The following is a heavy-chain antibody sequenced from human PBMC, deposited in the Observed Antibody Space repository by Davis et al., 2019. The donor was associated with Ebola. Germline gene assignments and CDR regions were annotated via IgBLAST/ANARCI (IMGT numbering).Heavy chain of an antibody. CDR2: IYPGDSDT. Sequence: KVSCKGSGYTFTTYWIGWVRQMPGKGLEWMGIIYPGDSDTRYSPSFQGQVTISADKSISTAYLQWSSRKASDTAMYYCARRGGWSGAFLDYWGQGTLVTVSS. J-gene: IGHJ4*02. CDR3: ARRGGWSGAFLDY. D-gene: IGHD3-3*02. V-gene: IGHV5-51*01. CDR1: GYTFTTYW.